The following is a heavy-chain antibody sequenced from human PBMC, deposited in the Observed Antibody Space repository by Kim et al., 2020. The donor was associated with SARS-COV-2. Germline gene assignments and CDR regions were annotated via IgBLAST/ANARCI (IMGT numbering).Heavy chain of an antibody. CDR3: ASHGYSSGWYLDY. J-gene: IGHJ4*02. D-gene: IGHD6-19*01. Sequence: GGSLRLSCAVSGFTFSSYAMSWVRQAPGKGLEWVSAISGSGGSTYYADSVKGRFTISRDNSKNTLYLQMNSLRAEDTAVYYCASHGYSSGWYLDYWGQGTLVTVSS. V-gene: IGHV3-23*01. CDR2: ISGSGGST. CDR1: GFTFSSYA.